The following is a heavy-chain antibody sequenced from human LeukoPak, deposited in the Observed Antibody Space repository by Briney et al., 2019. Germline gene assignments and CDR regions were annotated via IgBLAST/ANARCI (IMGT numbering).Heavy chain of an antibody. J-gene: IGHJ4*02. CDR2: ISGSGATT. CDR3: AKRVSGTTFY. V-gene: IGHV3-23*01. D-gene: IGHD1-1*01. Sequence: GGSLRLSCAASGFTFSSYVMSWVRQAPGKGLEWVSAISGSGATTYYTDSVKGRFTISRDNSKNTLYLHMNSLRAEDTAVYYCAKRVSGTTFYWGQGTLVTVSS. CDR1: GFTFSSYV.